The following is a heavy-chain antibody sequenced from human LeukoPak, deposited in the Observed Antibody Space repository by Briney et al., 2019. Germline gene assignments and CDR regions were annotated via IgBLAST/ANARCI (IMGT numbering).Heavy chain of an antibody. Sequence: SETLSLTCTVSGGSISSYYWSWIRQPAGKGLEWIGRIYTSGSTNYNPSLKSRVTMSVDTSKNQFSLKLSSVTAADTAVYYCARGSFDYGDWAPDYWGQGTLVTVSS. CDR3: ARGSFDYGDWAPDY. V-gene: IGHV4-4*07. J-gene: IGHJ4*02. CDR1: GGSISSYY. D-gene: IGHD4-17*01. CDR2: IYTSGST.